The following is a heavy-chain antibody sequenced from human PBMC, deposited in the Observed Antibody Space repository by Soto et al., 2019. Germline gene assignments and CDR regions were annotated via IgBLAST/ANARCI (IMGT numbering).Heavy chain of an antibody. CDR1: GGSISRGDFS. D-gene: IGHD3-10*01. J-gene: IGHJ4*02. V-gene: IGHV4-30-2*01. Sequence: PSLTCVVSGGSISRGDFSWTWIRQPPGKGLEWVGYIYRSGSTYYNPSLKSPVSISLDKSKNQFSLNLTSVTAADTAVYYCARGKTNYFFDLWGQGHLVTVSS. CDR3: ARGKTNYFFDL. CDR2: IYRSGST.